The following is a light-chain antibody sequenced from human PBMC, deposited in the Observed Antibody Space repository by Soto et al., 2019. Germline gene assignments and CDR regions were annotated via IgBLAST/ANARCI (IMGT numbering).Light chain of an antibody. CDR2: GAS. CDR3: QQYNSSPPAWT. J-gene: IGKJ1*01. CDR1: QSVSSN. Sequence: EIVMTQSPATLSVSPGERATLSCRASQSVSSNLAWYQQKPGQAPRLLIYGASTMATGIPARFSGSVSVTEFTITISSLQSEDFAVYYCQQYNSSPPAWTFGQGTKVEIK. V-gene: IGKV3-15*01.